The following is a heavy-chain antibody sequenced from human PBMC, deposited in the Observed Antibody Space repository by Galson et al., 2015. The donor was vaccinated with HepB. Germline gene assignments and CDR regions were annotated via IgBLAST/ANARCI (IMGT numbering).Heavy chain of an antibody. CDR3: AKIDLFDI. Sequence: SLRLSCAASGFTFSSYGMHWVRQAPGKGLEWVAVISYDGSNKYYADSVKGRFTISRDNSKNTLYLQMNSLRAEDTAVCYCAKIDLFDIWGQGTMVTVSS. CDR2: ISYDGSNK. J-gene: IGHJ3*02. CDR1: GFTFSSYG. V-gene: IGHV3-30*18.